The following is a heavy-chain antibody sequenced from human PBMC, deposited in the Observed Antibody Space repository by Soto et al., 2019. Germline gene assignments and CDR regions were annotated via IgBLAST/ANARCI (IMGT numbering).Heavy chain of an antibody. CDR1: GDGLSNYI. J-gene: IGHJ4*02. D-gene: IGHD6-19*01. Sequence: ASVKVSCTASGDGLSNYIMHWARHVPGQGLEWMGWIHGGNGNKKYSERFQGRVTITTDTSAGTVYMELLGLRSEDTSVYYCARGVGKKLEVACLDYWGQGTLVTSPQ. V-gene: IGHV1-3*01. CDR2: IHGGNGNK. CDR3: ARGVGKKLEVACLDY.